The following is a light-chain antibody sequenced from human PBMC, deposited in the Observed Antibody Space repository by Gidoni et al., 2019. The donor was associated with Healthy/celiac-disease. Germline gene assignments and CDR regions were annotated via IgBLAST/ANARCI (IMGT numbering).Light chain of an antibody. V-gene: IGKV4-1*01. CDR1: QSVLYSSNNKNY. J-gene: IGKJ2*01. Sequence: DILMTQSPDSLAVSLGERATIKCKSSQSVLYSSNNKNYLIWYQQKPGKPPKLLIYWASTRESGVPDRFSGSGSGTDFTLTISSLQAEDVAVYYCQQYDSTPRTFGQGTKLEIK. CDR3: QQYDSTPRT. CDR2: WAS.